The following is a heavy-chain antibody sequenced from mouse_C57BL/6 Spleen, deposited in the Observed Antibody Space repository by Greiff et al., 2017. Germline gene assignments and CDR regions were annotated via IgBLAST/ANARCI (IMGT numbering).Heavy chain of an antibody. D-gene: IGHD1-1*01. CDR1: GYTFTDYN. Sequence: EVQLQQSGPELVKPGASVKIPCKASGYTFTDYNMDWVKQSHGKSLEWIGDINPNNGGTIYNQKFKGKATLTVDKSSSTAYMELRSLTSEDTAVYYCARKGFNYYGSSHVYYTMDYWGRGTSVTVSS. V-gene: IGHV1-18*01. CDR3: ARKGFNYYGSSHVYYTMDY. CDR2: INPNNGGT. J-gene: IGHJ4*01.